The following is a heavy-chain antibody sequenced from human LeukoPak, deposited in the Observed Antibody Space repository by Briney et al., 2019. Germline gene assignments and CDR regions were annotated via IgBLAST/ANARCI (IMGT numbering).Heavy chain of an antibody. J-gene: IGHJ5*02. CDR3: ARTESYSSGWDNNWFDP. V-gene: IGHV1-69*13. Sequence: SVKVSCKASGGTFSSYAIRWVRQAPGQGLEWMGRIIPIFGTANYAQKFEGRVTITPDESTSTAYMELSSLRSEDTAVYYCARTESYSSGWDNNWFDPWGQGTLVTVSS. D-gene: IGHD6-19*01. CDR1: GGTFSSYA. CDR2: IIPIFGTA.